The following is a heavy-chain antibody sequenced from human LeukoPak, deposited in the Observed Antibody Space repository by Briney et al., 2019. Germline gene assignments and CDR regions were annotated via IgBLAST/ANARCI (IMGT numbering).Heavy chain of an antibody. D-gene: IGHD2-8*01. CDR1: GFTFSSYG. J-gene: IGHJ4*02. Sequence: PGGSLRLSCAASGFTFSSYGMHWVRQAPGKGLEWVAVIWYDGSNKYYADSVKGRFTISRDNSKNTLYLQMNSLRAEDTAVYYCAKDLRGYCTNGVCDDYWGQGTLVTVSS. V-gene: IGHV3-33*06. CDR2: IWYDGSNK. CDR3: AKDLRGYCTNGVCDDY.